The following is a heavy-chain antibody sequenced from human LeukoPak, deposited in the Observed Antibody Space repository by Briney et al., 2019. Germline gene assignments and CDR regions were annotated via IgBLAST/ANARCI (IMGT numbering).Heavy chain of an antibody. CDR3: ARPIETNYYSGMGY. J-gene: IGHJ4*02. D-gene: IGHD3-22*01. CDR1: GYSFSTYW. Sequence: GETLKISCKASGYSFSTYWIAWVRQMPGKGLEWMGIIYPGDSDTRYSPSFRGQVTISADKSISTAYLQWSSLKASDTAMYHCARPIETNYYSGMGYWGQGTLVTVSS. CDR2: IYPGDSDT. V-gene: IGHV5-51*01.